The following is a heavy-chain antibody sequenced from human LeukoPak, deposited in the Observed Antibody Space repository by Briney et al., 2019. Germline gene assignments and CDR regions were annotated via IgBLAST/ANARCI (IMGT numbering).Heavy chain of an antibody. CDR3: ARVPTTVFYYFDY. J-gene: IGHJ4*02. D-gene: IGHD4-17*01. V-gene: IGHV3-66*01. CDR1: GFTVSSNY. Sequence: PGGSLRLSCAASGFTVSSNYMSWVRQAPGKGLEWVSVIYSGGSTYYAASVKGRFTISRDDSKNTLYLQMNSLRAEDTAVYYCARVPTTVFYYFDYWGQGTLVTVSS. CDR2: IYSGGST.